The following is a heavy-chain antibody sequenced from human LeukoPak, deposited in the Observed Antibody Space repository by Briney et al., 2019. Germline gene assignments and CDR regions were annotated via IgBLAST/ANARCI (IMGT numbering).Heavy chain of an antibody. J-gene: IGHJ6*02. V-gene: IGHV1-24*01. Sequence: ASVKLSCKVSGYTLTALSMHWVRQAPATGLEGRGGFDPEDGETIYAQKFQGRVTMTEDTSTDTAYMELSSLRSEDTAVYYCATVPVVYYYYGMDVWGQGTTVTVSS. D-gene: IGHD4-23*01. CDR3: ATVPVVYYYYGMDV. CDR1: GYTLTALS. CDR2: FDPEDGET.